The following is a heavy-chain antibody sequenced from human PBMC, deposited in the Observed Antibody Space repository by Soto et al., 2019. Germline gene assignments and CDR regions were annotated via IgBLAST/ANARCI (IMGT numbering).Heavy chain of an antibody. CDR1: GGSISSFTYY. D-gene: IGHD3-10*01. CDR2: VYYNENT. V-gene: IGHV4-39*01. J-gene: IGHJ5*02. Sequence: PSATLSLTCSVSGGSISSFTYYWGWIRQPPGKGLEWIGTVYYNENTYYNPSLKSRVTITVDTAKNQFSLNLRSVTAADTAMYFCARRERYYGSPGWFDPWGPGTLLTVSS. CDR3: ARRERYYGSPGWFDP.